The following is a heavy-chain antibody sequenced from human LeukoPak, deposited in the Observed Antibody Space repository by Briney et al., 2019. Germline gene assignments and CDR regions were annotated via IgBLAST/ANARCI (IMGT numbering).Heavy chain of an antibody. V-gene: IGHV3-23*01. Sequence: GGSLRLSCAASGFTFSSYAMSWVRQAPGKGLEWVSAISGSGGSTYYADSVKGRFTISRDNSKNTLYLQMNSLRAEDTAVYYCAREGSLWFGELSIRAFDIWGQGTMVTVSS. CDR3: AREGSLWFGELSIRAFDI. D-gene: IGHD3-10*01. J-gene: IGHJ3*02. CDR1: GFTFSSYA. CDR2: ISGSGGST.